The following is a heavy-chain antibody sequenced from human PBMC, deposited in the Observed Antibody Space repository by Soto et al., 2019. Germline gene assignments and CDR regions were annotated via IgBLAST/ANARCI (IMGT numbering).Heavy chain of an antibody. CDR3: ARDRICNYYGSGSYMWVDP. V-gene: IGHV3-74*01. CDR2: INAGGTSI. Sequence: PGGSLRLSCVGSGFSFSSYWVHWVRQPPGKGLEWVSRINAGGTSISYADSVKGRFTISRDNAKNTLYLQMDGLGVDYTSVYYCARDRICNYYGSGSYMWVDP. D-gene: IGHD3-10*01. CDR1: GFSFSSYW. J-gene: IGHJ5*02.